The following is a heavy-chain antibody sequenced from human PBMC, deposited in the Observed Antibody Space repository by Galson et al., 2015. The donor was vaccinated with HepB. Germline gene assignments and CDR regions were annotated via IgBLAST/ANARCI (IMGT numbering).Heavy chain of an antibody. D-gene: IGHD1-26*01. Sequence: SLRLSCAASGFTFSSYAMHWVRQAPGKGLEWVAVISYDGSNKYYADSVKGRFTISRDNSKNTLYLQTNSLRAEDTAVYYCAREGGGWEPINWGQGTLVTVSS. CDR1: GFTFSSYA. J-gene: IGHJ4*02. CDR2: ISYDGSNK. CDR3: AREGGGWEPIN. V-gene: IGHV3-30-3*01.